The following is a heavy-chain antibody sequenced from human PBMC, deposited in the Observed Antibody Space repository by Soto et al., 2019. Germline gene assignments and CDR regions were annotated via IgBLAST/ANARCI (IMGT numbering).Heavy chain of an antibody. J-gene: IGHJ6*02. D-gene: IGHD2-21*02. CDR3: ARVQAVGDNYHYGMDV. V-gene: IGHV3-11*01. CDR1: GFTFSDYY. Sequence: QVQLVESGGGLVKPGGSLRLSCAASGFTFSDYYMSWIRQAPGKGLEWVSYISSSGSIIYYADSVKGRFTISRDNAKNSLYLKMNSLRAEDTAVYYCARVQAVGDNYHYGMDVWGQGTTVIVSS. CDR2: ISSSGSII.